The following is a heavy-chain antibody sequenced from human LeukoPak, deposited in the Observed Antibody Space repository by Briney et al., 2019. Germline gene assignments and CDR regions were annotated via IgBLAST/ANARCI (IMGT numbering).Heavy chain of an antibody. V-gene: IGHV1-18*01. Sequence: GAAVKVSCKASGYTFTSYGISWVRQDPGQGLEWLGWISAYNGNTNYAQKLQGRVTMTTDTSTSTAYMELRSLRSDDTAVYYCARDPSSSWWQRDAFDIWGQGTMVTVSS. J-gene: IGHJ3*02. CDR3: ARDPSSSWWQRDAFDI. CDR1: GYTFTSYG. D-gene: IGHD6-13*01. CDR2: ISAYNGNT.